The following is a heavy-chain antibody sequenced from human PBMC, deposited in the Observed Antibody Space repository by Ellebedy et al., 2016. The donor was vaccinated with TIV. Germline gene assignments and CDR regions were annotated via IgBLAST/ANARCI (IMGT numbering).Heavy chain of an antibody. D-gene: IGHD6-6*01. CDR1: GFTFSGYY. CDR2: ISYSGDLM. Sequence: PGGSLRLSCAASGFTFSGYYMSWFRQAPGKGPEWVSYISYSGDLMYYADSVKGRFTTSRDNAENSLYLQMNSLRAEDTAVYYCAKDRLSGSSSEWGQGTLVTVSS. J-gene: IGHJ4*02. V-gene: IGHV3-11*01. CDR3: AKDRLSGSSSE.